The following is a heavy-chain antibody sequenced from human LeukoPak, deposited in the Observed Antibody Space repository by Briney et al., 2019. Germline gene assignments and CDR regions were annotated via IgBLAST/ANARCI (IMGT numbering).Heavy chain of an antibody. Sequence: ASVKVSCKASGYTFTSYGISWVRQAPGQGLEWMGWISAYNGNTNYAQKLKGRVTMTTDTSTSTAYMELRSLRSDDTAVYYCARTKRTLGYCTNGVCYPLFYWGQGTLVTVSS. V-gene: IGHV1-18*01. J-gene: IGHJ4*02. CDR2: ISAYNGNT. D-gene: IGHD2-8*01. CDR1: GYTFTSYG. CDR3: ARTKRTLGYCTNGVCYPLFY.